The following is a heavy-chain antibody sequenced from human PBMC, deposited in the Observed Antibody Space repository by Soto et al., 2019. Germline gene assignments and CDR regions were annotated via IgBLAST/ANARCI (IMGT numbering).Heavy chain of an antibody. Sequence: PSETLSLTCIVSGDSINTAGHPWSWIRQPPGEALEWIGYIYQTGTTQYNPSLSSRISISADRSKNQFSLHLTSVTAADTAVYYCARAVFCTDGFCFPNWLDPWGQGILVTVSS. D-gene: IGHD2-8*01. CDR1: GDSINTAGHP. CDR3: ARAVFCTDGFCFPNWLDP. J-gene: IGHJ5*01. V-gene: IGHV4-30-2*01. CDR2: IYQTGTT.